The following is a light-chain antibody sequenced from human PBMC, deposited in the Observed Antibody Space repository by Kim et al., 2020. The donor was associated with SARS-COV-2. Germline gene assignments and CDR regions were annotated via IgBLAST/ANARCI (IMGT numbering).Light chain of an antibody. J-gene: IGKJ1*01. V-gene: IGKV3-15*01. CDR3: QQYSNWPRT. CDR1: QSVSGS. CDR2: GAA. Sequence: VSPGESATRSCRASQSVSGSLAWYQKKPGQAPRLLIYGAATRAAGVPARFSGSGSGTEVTLTITSLQSEDYAVYYCQQYSNWPRTFGQGTKVDIK.